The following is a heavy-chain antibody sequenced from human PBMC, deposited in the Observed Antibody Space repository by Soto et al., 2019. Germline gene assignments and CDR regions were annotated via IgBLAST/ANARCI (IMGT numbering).Heavy chain of an antibody. CDR1: GFTFSDSW. CDR3: VRGGSNYAS. J-gene: IGHJ5*02. D-gene: IGHD4-4*01. Sequence: EVQLVESGGGLVQPGGSLRLSCTASGFTFSDSWMTWVRQAPGKGLEWVARIKPDESEKKYADSVKGRFSISSYNAKNSMYLQMDSLRGEDTAVYYCVRGGSNYASWGQGTLVTVSS. CDR2: IKPDESEK. V-gene: IGHV3-7*01.